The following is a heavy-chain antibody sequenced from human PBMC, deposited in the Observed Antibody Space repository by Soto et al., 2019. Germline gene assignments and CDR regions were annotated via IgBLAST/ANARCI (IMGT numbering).Heavy chain of an antibody. CDR1: GGSFSGYY. Sequence: NPSETLSLTCAIYGGSFSGYYWSWIRQPPGKGLEWIGEINHSGSTNYNPSLKSRVTISVDTSKNQFSLKLSSVTAADTAVYYCARRSTMVRGVIINWFDPWGQGTLVTVSS. J-gene: IGHJ5*02. D-gene: IGHD3-10*01. V-gene: IGHV4-34*01. CDR3: ARRSTMVRGVIINWFDP. CDR2: INHSGST.